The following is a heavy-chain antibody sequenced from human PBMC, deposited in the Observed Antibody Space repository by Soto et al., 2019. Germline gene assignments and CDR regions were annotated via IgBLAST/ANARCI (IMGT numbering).Heavy chain of an antibody. Sequence: SETLSLTCAVSGYSISSGYYWGWIRQPPGKGLEWIGSIYHSGSTYYNPSLKSRVTISVDTSKNQFSLKLSSVTAADTAVYYCARDGSCSRTRCYYDAFDIWGQGTMVTVSS. CDR3: ARDGSCSRTRCYYDAFDI. J-gene: IGHJ3*02. CDR2: IYHSGST. V-gene: IGHV4-38-2*02. D-gene: IGHD2-2*01. CDR1: GYSISSGYY.